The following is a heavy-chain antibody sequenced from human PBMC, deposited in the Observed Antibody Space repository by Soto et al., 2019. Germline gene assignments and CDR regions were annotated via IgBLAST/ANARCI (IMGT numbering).Heavy chain of an antibody. V-gene: IGHV3-13*01. CDR3: ARGGYASGYFHYAMDV. Sequence: EMQLVESGGGLVQPGGSLRLSCAASGFTFSNYDMIWVRQATGKGLEWVSAIGSAGDTYYSGSVKGRFAISRENAKNSLYLQMNSVTPGDTAVYYCARGGYASGYFHYAMDVWGQGTTDTVSS. D-gene: IGHD6-19*01. CDR1: GFTFSNYD. CDR2: IGSAGDT. J-gene: IGHJ6*02.